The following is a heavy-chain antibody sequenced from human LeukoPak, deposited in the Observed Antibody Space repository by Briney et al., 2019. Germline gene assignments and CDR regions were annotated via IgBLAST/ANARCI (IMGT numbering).Heavy chain of an antibody. D-gene: IGHD3-10*02. J-gene: IGHJ4*02. CDR2: IYSGGST. Sequence: QSGGSLRLSCAASGFTVSSSYMSWVRLAPGKGLEWVSVIYSGGSTYYADSVKGRFTISRDNSKNTLYLQMNSLRVEDTAIYYCTRGMLRQPPDYWGQGMLVTVSS. CDR1: GFTVSSSY. CDR3: TRGMLRQPPDY. V-gene: IGHV3-66*01.